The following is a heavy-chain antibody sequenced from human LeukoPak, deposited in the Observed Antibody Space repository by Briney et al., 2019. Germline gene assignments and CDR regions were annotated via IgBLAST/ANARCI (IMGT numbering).Heavy chain of an antibody. V-gene: IGHV3-53*01. CDR1: GFTVSSNY. CDR3: ARDQGLLVVAGRFGY. CDR2: IYSGGST. D-gene: IGHD6-19*01. J-gene: IGHJ4*02. Sequence: PGGSLTLSCAASGFTVSSNYMSWVRQAPGKGLEWVSVIYSGGSTYYADYVKGRFTISRDNSKNTLYLQMNSLRAEDTAVYYCARDQGLLVVAGRFGYWGQGTLVTVSS.